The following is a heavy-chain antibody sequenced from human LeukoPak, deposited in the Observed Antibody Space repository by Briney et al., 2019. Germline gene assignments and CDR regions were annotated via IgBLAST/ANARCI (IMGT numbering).Heavy chain of an antibody. D-gene: IGHD5-18*01. V-gene: IGHV3-7*01. CDR2: IKQDGSEK. CDR3: ARGYSYGTHFDY. CDR1: GFTFSSYW. J-gene: IGHJ4*02. Sequence: GGSLRLSCAASGFTFSSYWMSWVRQAPGKGLEWVANIKQDGSEKYYVDSVKGRFTISRDNAKNSLYLQMHSLRAEDTAVYYCARGYSYGTHFDYWGQGTLVTVAS.